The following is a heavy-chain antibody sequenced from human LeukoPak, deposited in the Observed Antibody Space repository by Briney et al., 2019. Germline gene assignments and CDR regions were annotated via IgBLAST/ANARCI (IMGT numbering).Heavy chain of an antibody. Sequence: GGSLRLSCAASGFTFSGYGMHWVRQAPGKGLEWVAVISYDGNNKYYADSVKGRFTISRDNSKNTLYLQLNSLRAEDTAVYYCAKDGSGSFDYFGYWGQGTLVTVSS. CDR2: ISYDGNNK. CDR1: GFTFSGYG. J-gene: IGHJ4*02. CDR3: AKDGSGSFDYFGY. D-gene: IGHD3-10*01. V-gene: IGHV3-30*18.